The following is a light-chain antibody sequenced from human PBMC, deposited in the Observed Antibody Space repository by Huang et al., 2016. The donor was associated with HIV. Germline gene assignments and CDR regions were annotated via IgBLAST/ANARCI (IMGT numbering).Light chain of an antibody. CDR1: QIDARH. V-gene: IGKV3D-11*02. CDR3: QHRTNWHPLVT. CDR2: DVS. J-gene: IGKJ4*01. Sequence: EVVLTQSPATLSLSPGERATLSCRAGQIDARHIAWNQHKPGQAPRLLIYDVSSRAPGTPARFSGSGSGTDVTLTIDSLEPEDFAVYYCQHRTNWHPLVTFGGGTRVEV.